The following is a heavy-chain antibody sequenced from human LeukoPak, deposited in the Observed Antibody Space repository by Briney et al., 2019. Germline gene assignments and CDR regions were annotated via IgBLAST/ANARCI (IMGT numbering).Heavy chain of an antibody. CDR1: GFTFSTNA. Sequence: GGSLRLSCAGSGFTFSTNAMGWVRQAPGEGLEWVASIKGGGGDQFYADSVRGRFTISRDNSKNTLYLQMNSLRAEDTALYFCAKYFYGSGSYYAFDIWGQGTMVTVSS. V-gene: IGHV3-23*01. J-gene: IGHJ3*02. D-gene: IGHD3-10*01. CDR2: IKGGGGDQ. CDR3: AKYFYGSGSYYAFDI.